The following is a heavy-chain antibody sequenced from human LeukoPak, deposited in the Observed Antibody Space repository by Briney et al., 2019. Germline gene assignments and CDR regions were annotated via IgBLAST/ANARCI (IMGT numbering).Heavy chain of an antibody. CDR2: IYRGGST. J-gene: IGHJ4*02. V-gene: IGHV3-66*01. Sequence: PGGSLRLSCAASGFTVSSNYMSWVRQAPGKGLEWVSVIYRGGSTLYADSVKGRFTISRDNAKNSLYLHMNSLRVEDTAVYYCARDNWIEAHYFDYWGQGTLVTVSS. CDR1: GFTVSSNY. D-gene: IGHD1-20*01. CDR3: ARDNWIEAHYFDY.